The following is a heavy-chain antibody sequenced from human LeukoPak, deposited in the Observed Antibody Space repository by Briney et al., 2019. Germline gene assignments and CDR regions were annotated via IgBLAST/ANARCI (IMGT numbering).Heavy chain of an antibody. CDR2: INPNSGGT. Sequence: AVKVSFKSSGYTFTGYYMHWVRQAPGQGLECMGRINPNSGGTNYAQKFQGRVTMTRDTSISTAYMELSRLRSDDPAVYYCARDRKSGSYFDYWGQGTLVTVSS. D-gene: IGHD1-26*01. V-gene: IGHV1-2*06. CDR3: ARDRKSGSYFDY. CDR1: GYTFTGYY. J-gene: IGHJ4*02.